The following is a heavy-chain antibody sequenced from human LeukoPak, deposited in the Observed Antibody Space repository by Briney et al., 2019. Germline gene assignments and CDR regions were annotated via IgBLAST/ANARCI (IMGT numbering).Heavy chain of an antibody. Sequence: PSETLSLTCTVSGGSISSYYWSWIRQPPGKGLEWIGYIHYSGSTNYNPSLKSRVTISVDTSKNQFSLKLSSVTAADTAVYYCARDPGVQQGYYYYGMDVWGQGTTVTVSS. CDR3: ARDPGVQQGYYYYGMDV. CDR2: IHYSGST. D-gene: IGHD6-13*01. V-gene: IGHV4-59*01. CDR1: GGSISSYY. J-gene: IGHJ6*02.